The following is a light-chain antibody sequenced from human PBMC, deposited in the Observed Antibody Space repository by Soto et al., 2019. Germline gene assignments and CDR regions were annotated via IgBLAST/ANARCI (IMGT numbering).Light chain of an antibody. CDR2: DAS. CDR3: QKYKTYFT. J-gene: IGKJ3*01. Sequence: IQLTQSPSTLSASVRDXXXXXXRASQNIGTRLAWYQHKPGKAPYLLICDASSLEGWAPSRFGGSGSGTEFTLTIRSLQPYDVATCYCQKYKTYFTFGPGTKVDIK. V-gene: IGKV1-5*01. CDR1: QNIGTR.